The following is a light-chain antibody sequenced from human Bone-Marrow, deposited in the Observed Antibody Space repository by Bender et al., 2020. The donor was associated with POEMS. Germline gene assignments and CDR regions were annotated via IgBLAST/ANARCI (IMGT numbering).Light chain of an antibody. J-gene: IGLJ3*02. CDR3: AAWDTSLGAGL. Sequence: QSVLTQPPSVSAAPGQRVTISCSGTGSNIGLNYVSWYQQLPGTAPKLLIYDNDKRPSGIPDRFSGSKSGTSATLGITGLQPEDEADYYCAAWDTSLGAGLFGGGTKLTVL. CDR2: DND. CDR1: GSNIGLNY. V-gene: IGLV1-51*01.